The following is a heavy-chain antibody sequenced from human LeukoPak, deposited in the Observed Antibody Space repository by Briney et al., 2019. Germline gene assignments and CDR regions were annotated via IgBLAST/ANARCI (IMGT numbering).Heavy chain of an antibody. CDR1: GGSFSGHY. CDR3: ARRRDWNDVLDY. Sequence: SETLSLTCAVYGGSFSGHYWTWVRQSPGKGLEWIGEINQSGGTNYNPSVKNRFTISVDTSKNQFSLTVTSVTAADTALYYCARRRDWNDVLDYWGQGTLVTVSS. CDR2: INQSGGT. J-gene: IGHJ4*02. V-gene: IGHV4-34*01. D-gene: IGHD1-1*01.